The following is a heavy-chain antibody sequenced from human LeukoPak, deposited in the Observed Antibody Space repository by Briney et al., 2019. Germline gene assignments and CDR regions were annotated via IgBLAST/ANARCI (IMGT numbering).Heavy chain of an antibody. J-gene: IGHJ6*02. CDR2: ISSSSSYI. CDR3: ARDQVPSTPYSSSWYSAGRYYYYGMDV. Sequence: PGGSLRLSCAASGFTFSSYSMNWVRQAPGKGLEWVSSISSSSSYIYYADSVKGRFTISRDNAKNSLYLQMNSLRAEDTAVYYCARDQVPSTPYSSSWYSAGRYYYYGMDVWGQGTTVTVSS. D-gene: IGHD6-13*01. V-gene: IGHV3-21*01. CDR1: GFTFSSYS.